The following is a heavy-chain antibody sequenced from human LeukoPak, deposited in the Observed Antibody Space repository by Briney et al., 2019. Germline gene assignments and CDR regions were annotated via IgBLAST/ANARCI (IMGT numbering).Heavy chain of an antibody. V-gene: IGHV4-59*12. CDR2: IYYSGST. CDR3: ARWPTRRYYYYYMDV. D-gene: IGHD2-2*01. CDR1: GGSISSYY. Sequence: SETLSLTCTVSGGSISSYYWSWIRQPPGKGLEWIGYIYYSGSTNYNPSLKSRVTISVDTSKNQFSLKLSSVTAADTAVYYCARWPTRRYYYYYMDVWGKGTTVTVSS. J-gene: IGHJ6*03.